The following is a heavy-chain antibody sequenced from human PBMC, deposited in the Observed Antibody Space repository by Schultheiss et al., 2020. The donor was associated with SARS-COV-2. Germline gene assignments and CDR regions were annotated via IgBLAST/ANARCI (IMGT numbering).Heavy chain of an antibody. D-gene: IGHD6-6*01. J-gene: IGHJ6*03. Sequence: SETLSLTCTVSGGSISSYYWSWIRQHPGKGLEWIGYIYYSGSTYYNPSLKSRVTISVDTSKNQFSLKLSSVTAADTAVYYCARARSSSSPLYHYYYMDVWGKGTTVTVSS. CDR3: ARARSSSSPLYHYYYMDV. CDR2: IYYSGST. CDR1: GGSISSYY. V-gene: IGHV4-59*01.